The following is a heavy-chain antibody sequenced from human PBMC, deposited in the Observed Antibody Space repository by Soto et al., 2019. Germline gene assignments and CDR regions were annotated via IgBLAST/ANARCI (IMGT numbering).Heavy chain of an antibody. CDR2: IIPISGTA. D-gene: IGHD2-2*01. CDR3: ARSQGSSTSLEIYYYYYYGMDD. V-gene: IGHV1-69*01. Sequence: QVQLVQSGAEVKKPGSSVKVSCKASGGTFSSYAISWVRQAPGQGLEWMGGIIPISGTANYAQKFQGRGTITADESTSTAYMELSSLRSEDTALYYCARSQGSSTSLEIYYYYYYGMDDWGQGTTVTVSS. CDR1: GGTFSSYA. J-gene: IGHJ6*02.